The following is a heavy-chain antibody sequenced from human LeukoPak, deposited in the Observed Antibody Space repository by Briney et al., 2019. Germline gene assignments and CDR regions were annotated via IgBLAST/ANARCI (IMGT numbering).Heavy chain of an antibody. D-gene: IGHD6-19*01. CDR1: GFTFDDYA. CDR2: LSGGSSVT. CDR3: AKDRDTTSARAGSAFDY. V-gene: IGHV3-23*01. J-gene: IGHJ4*02. Sequence: PGGSLRLSCAASGFTFDDYAMSWVRQTPGKGLEWVSILSGGSSVTYHADSVKGRFTISRDNSKNTLYLQMSGLRDEDTAVYYCAKDRDTTSARAGSAFDYWGQGTLVTVSS.